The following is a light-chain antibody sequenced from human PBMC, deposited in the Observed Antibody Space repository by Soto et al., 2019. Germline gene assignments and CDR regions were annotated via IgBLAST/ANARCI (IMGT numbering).Light chain of an antibody. J-gene: IGKJ1*01. CDR1: QSVSSN. CDR2: GAS. Sequence: EIVMTQSPATLSVSPGERATLSCRASQSVSSNLVWYQQKPGQAPRLLIYGASTRATGIPARFSGSGSGTEFTLTISSLQSEDFAVYYCQQYKDWPPYTFGQGTKVDIK. CDR3: QQYKDWPPYT. V-gene: IGKV3-15*01.